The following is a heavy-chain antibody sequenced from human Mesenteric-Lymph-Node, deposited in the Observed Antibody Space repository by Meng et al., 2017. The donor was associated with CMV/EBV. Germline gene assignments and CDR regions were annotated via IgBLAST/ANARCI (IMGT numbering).Heavy chain of an antibody. CDR3: ARVVVPNGYSYGYTVRGRVWYGMDV. CDR1: GASFSDGGSLSTYY. V-gene: IGHV4-34*01. CDR2: INHSGST. J-gene: IGHJ6*02. Sequence: SETLSLTCSVYGASFSDGGSLSTYYWTWIRQPPGKGLEWIGEINHSGSTNYNPSLKSRVTMSVDTSKNQFSLKLSSVTAADTAVYYCARVVVPNGYSYGYTVRGRVWYGMDVWGQGTTVTVSS. D-gene: IGHD5-18*01.